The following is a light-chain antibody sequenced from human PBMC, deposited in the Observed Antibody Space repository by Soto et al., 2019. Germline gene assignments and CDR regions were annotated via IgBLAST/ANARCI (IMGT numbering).Light chain of an antibody. V-gene: IGKV3-11*01. CDR3: QQRRYSLT. CDR2: YAS. Sequence: VVLTQSPGTLSLSPGKRASRSCRASQNISNYLIWYQHRPGQAPRLLIYYASARATGIPARFSGSGSGTDFTLTISSLEAEDFAVYYCQQRRYSLTFGGGTKV. J-gene: IGKJ4*01. CDR1: QNISNY.